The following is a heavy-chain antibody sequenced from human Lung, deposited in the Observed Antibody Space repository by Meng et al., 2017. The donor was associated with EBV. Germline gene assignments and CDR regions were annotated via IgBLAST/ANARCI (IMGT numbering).Heavy chain of an antibody. CDR2: TYYRSKWYT. CDR3: ARVCEVCLDY. D-gene: IGHD5/OR15-5a*01. CDR1: GDSVSSNTAA. V-gene: IGHV6-1*01. Sequence: QVQLPQSGPGLVKPSQTLSRTCSLSGDSVSSNTAAWNWIRQSPSRGLEWLGRTYYRSKWYTDYAVSVKSRIAINPDTSKNQFSLKLSSVTAADTAVYYCARVCEVCLDYWGQGTLVTVSS. J-gene: IGHJ4*02.